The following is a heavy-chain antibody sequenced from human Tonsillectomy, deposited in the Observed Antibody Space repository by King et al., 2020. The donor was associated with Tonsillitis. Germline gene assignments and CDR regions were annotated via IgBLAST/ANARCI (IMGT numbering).Heavy chain of an antibody. V-gene: IGHV1-69*04. D-gene: IGHD5-12*01. CDR1: GGTFNNYV. CDR2: IVPILGLA. CDR3: ARGGLRNYFDY. J-gene: IGHJ4*01. Sequence: QLVQSGAEVKKPGSSVKVSCKASGGTFNNYVFSWVRQAPGQGLQWMGGIVPILGLANYGKIFQGRVTITADKSTSTAYLHLSSLKADDTAVNYCARGGLRNYFDYWGQGTLVTVSS.